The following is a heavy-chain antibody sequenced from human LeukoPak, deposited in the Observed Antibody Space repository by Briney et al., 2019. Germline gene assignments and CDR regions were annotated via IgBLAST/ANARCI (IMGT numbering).Heavy chain of an antibody. D-gene: IGHD5-18*01. Sequence: TGGSLRLSCAASGFTFSSYAMSWVRQAPGKGLEWVSAISGRGGSTYYADSVKGRFTISRDNSKNTLYLQMNSLRAEDTAVYYCAKSLWSREGYYFDYWGQGTLVTVSS. CDR3: AKSLWSREGYYFDY. J-gene: IGHJ4*02. V-gene: IGHV3-23*01. CDR1: GFTFSSYA. CDR2: ISGRGGST.